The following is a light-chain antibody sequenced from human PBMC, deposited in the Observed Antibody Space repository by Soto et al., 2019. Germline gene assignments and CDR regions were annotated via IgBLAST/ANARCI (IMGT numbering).Light chain of an antibody. CDR3: QHCDYLPI. CDR1: QDITSY. J-gene: IGKJ3*01. V-gene: IGKV1-33*01. Sequence: DIQMTQSPSSLSASVGDRVTITCQASQDITSYLNWYQHKPGKAPKLLIYDASFLEAGVPPRFSGSGSGTDFTLTISSLQPEDVATYYCQHCDYLPIFGPGTTVDFK. CDR2: DAS.